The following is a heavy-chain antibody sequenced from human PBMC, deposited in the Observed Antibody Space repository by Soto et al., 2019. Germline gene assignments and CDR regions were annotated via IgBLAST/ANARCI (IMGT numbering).Heavy chain of an antibody. D-gene: IGHD2-2*01. V-gene: IGHV3-23*01. CDR3: ANDWDSRIVVVPDY. CDR2: IRGSGGST. J-gene: IGHJ4*02. Sequence: PGGSLRLSCAASGFTFSSYAMSWVRQAPGKGLEWVAAIRGSGGSTYYADSVKGRFTISRDNSKNTLYLQMNSLRAEDTAVYYCANDWDSRIVVVPDYWGQGTMVTVSS. CDR1: GFTFSSYA.